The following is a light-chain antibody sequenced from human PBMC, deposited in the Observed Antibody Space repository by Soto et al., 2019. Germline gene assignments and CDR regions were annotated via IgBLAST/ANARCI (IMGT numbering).Light chain of an antibody. CDR1: SRDVGAYNF. J-gene: IGLJ1*01. V-gene: IGLV2-14*01. Sequence: QSVLTQPASVSGSPGQSITISCTGTSRDVGAYNFVSWYQQHPGKAPKYMIFDVSNRPSGFSNRFSGSKSGNTAFLTISGLQAEDEADYYCSSYTGSSTPYVFGTGTKVTVL. CDR3: SSYTGSSTPYV. CDR2: DVS.